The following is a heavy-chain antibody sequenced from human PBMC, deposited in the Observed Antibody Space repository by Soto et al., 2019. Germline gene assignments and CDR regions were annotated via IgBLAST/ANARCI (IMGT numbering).Heavy chain of an antibody. J-gene: IGHJ6*02. V-gene: IGHV1-69*12. CDR3: APDTARLPVGGNYYYAMDV. CDR1: GGTFGNSA. Sequence: QVQLVQSGAEVKKPGSSVTVSCKASGGTFGNSAISWVRQAPGQGLEWMGGISPIFPTPDYAQKFQGRVTITADDSTSTAYMELTSLRSEATAVYYCAPDTARLPVGGNYYYAMDVWGHGTTVTVSS. D-gene: IGHD6-25*01. CDR2: ISPIFPTP.